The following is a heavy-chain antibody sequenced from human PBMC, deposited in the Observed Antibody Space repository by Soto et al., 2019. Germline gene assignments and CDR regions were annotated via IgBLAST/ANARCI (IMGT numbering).Heavy chain of an antibody. D-gene: IGHD3-10*01. V-gene: IGHV3-74*01. Sequence: EVQLVESGGGLVQPGGSLRLSCAASGFSFSSYWIHWVRQARGKRLVWVSRIKTDGSSADYADSVKGRFTISRDNAKNTLYLQMNNLRGEDTAVYFYAKSEGNSYGLFHWGQGTLVAVFS. CDR2: IKTDGSSA. CDR1: GFSFSSYW. CDR3: AKSEGNSYGLFH. J-gene: IGHJ4*02.